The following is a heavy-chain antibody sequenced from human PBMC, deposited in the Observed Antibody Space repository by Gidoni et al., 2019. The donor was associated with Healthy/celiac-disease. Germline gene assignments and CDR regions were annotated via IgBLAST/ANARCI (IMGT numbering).Heavy chain of an antibody. V-gene: IGHV4-61*02. CDR2: IYTSGST. CDR1: GGSSSRGNHY. CDR3: ARAEDYGDYVPY. J-gene: IGHJ4*02. Sequence: QVQLPESGPGLVKTSQPLSLTCTVSGGSSSRGNHYWSWIRQPAGKGLEWIGRIYTSGSTNYNPSLKSRVTISVDTSKNQCSLKLSSVTAADTAVYYCARAEDYGDYVPYWGQGTLVTVSS. D-gene: IGHD4-17*01.